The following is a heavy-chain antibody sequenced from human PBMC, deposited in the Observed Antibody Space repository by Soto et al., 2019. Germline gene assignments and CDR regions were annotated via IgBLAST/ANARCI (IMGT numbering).Heavy chain of an antibody. CDR1: GYTFTSYT. J-gene: IGHJ4*02. CDR2: INTGSGNT. CDR3: ARGDTMVRGVIIDYFDY. D-gene: IGHD3-10*01. V-gene: IGHV1-3*04. Sequence: ASVKVSGKASGYTFTSYTLHWVLQAPGQRLEWMGWINTGSGNTKYSQKFQGRVTITRDTSASTAYMELSSLRSEDTAVYYCARGDTMVRGVIIDYFDYWGQGTLVTVSS.